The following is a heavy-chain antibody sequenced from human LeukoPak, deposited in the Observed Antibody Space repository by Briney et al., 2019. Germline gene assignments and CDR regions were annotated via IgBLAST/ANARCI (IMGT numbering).Heavy chain of an antibody. V-gene: IGHV4-39*01. CDR1: GGSISSNNYY. CDR2: VYYSGGT. CDR3: ARHIVVVTAKSAFDI. J-gene: IGHJ3*02. D-gene: IGHD2-21*02. Sequence: PSETLSLTCTVSGGSISSNNYYWGWIRQPPGKGLEWIGSVYYSGGTYYNPSLKSRVTISVDTSKNQLSLKLNSVTAADTAVYYCARHIVVVTAKSAFDIWGQGTMVIVSS.